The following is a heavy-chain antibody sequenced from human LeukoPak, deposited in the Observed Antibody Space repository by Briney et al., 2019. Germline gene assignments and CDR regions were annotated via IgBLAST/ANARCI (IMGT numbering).Heavy chain of an antibody. D-gene: IGHD3-10*01. CDR2: ISSSSSYI. J-gene: IGHJ3*02. Sequence: GGSLRLSCAASGFTFSSYTMNWVRQAPGKGLEWVSSISSSSSYIYYADSVKGRFTISRDNAKNSLYLQMNSLRAEDTAVYYCARVSGSAFDIWGQGTMVTVSS. CDR1: GFTFSSYT. CDR3: ARVSGSAFDI. V-gene: IGHV3-21*01.